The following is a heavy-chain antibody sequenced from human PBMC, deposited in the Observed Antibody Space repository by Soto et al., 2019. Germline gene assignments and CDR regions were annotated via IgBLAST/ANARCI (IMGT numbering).Heavy chain of an antibody. D-gene: IGHD3-16*01. CDR1: GGTFSSYA. CDR3: ARDGALGENYYYYGMDV. J-gene: IGHJ6*02. V-gene: IGHV1-69*12. CDR2: IIPIFGTA. Sequence: QVQLVQSGAEVKKPGSSVKVSCKASGGTFSSYAISWVRQAPGQGLEWMGGIIPIFGTANYAQKFQGRVTITADESTSTAYMELRSLRSDDTAVYYCARDGALGENYYYYGMDVWGQGTTVTVSS.